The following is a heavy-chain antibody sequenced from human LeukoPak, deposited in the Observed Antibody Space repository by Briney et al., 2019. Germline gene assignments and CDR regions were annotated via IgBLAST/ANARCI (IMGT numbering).Heavy chain of an antibody. Sequence: GGSLRLSCAASGFTFSNYAMNWVRQAPEKGLEWVSTIHGGGDVTYYADSVKGRFTISRDNSKNSLYLQMNSLSAGDTAVYYCARFLQYQTSSGWFDPWGQGTLVTVSS. CDR1: GFTFSNYA. V-gene: IGHV3-23*01. D-gene: IGHD4-11*01. CDR3: ARFLQYQTSSGWFDP. CDR2: IHGGGDVT. J-gene: IGHJ5*02.